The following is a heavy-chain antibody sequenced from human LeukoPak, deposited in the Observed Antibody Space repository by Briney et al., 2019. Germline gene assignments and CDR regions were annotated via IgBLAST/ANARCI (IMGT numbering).Heavy chain of an antibody. CDR2: INPNSGGT. J-gene: IGHJ4*02. CDR1: GYTFTRYY. CDR3: ARGAPYDGYYFDY. D-gene: IGHD5-12*01. Sequence: ASVKVTCKASGYTFTRYYMHWVRQPPGQGLDWMGWINPNSGGTNYAQKFQGRVSMTRDKSISTAYMELRSLRSDDTAVYYCARGAPYDGYYFDYWGQGTLVTVSS. V-gene: IGHV1-2*02.